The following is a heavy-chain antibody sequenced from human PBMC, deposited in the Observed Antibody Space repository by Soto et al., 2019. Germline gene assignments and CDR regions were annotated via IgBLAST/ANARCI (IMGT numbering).Heavy chain of an antibody. D-gene: IGHD1-7*01. CDR2: IIPIFGTA. V-gene: IGHV1-69*06. J-gene: IGHJ6*02. CDR1: GGTFSSYA. Sequence: QVPLVQSGAEVKKPGSSVKVSCKASGGTFSSYAISWVRQAPGQGLEWMGGIIPIFGTANYAQKFQGRVTITADKSTSTAYMELSSLRSEDTAVYYCARAGITGTTLYYYYYGMDVWGQGTTVTVSS. CDR3: ARAGITGTTLYYYYYGMDV.